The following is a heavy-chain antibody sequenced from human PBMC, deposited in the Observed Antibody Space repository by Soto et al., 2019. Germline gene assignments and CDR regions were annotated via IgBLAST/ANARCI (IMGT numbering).Heavy chain of an antibody. CDR1: GGTFSRYA. CDR2: ISALYGKR. D-gene: IGHD5-18*01. Sequence: AAVKVACKASGGTFSRYAISWVRRAPGQGLEWMGGISALYGKRNYAQKCQGRGTMTTDTSTSTAYMERRSLRSDDTAVYYCAGGYSYGWYDALDIWGQGSMVTV. V-gene: IGHV1-18*01. CDR3: AGGYSYGWYDALDI. J-gene: IGHJ3*02.